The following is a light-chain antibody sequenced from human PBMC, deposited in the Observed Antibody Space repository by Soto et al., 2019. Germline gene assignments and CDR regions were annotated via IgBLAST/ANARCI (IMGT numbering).Light chain of an antibody. CDR2: EVT. CDR1: SSDVGGYNY. J-gene: IGLJ2*01. CDR3: SSYTGSSVV. V-gene: IGLV2-14*01. Sequence: QSALTQPASVSGSPGQSITISCTGTSSDVGGYNYVSWYQHHPGKAPQLMIYEVTNRPSGVSNRFSGSKSGNTASLTISGLQAEDEADYYCSSYTGSSVVFGGGTKVTV.